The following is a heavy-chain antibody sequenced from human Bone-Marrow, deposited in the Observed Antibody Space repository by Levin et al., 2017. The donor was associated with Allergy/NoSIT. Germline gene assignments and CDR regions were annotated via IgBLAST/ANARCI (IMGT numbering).Heavy chain of an antibody. CDR2: IKQDGSEK. CDR3: VRDLEPSIIVVPPVPGPFDI. J-gene: IGHJ3*02. V-gene: IGHV3-7*04. CDR1: GFNFRTYW. D-gene: IGHD2-2*01. Sequence: QAGGSLRLSCVPSGFNFRTYWMSWVRQAPGKGLEWVANIKQDGSEKHYVDSVKGRFTISRDNAENSLFLEMNSLRAEDTAVYYCVRDLEPSIIVVPPVPGPFDIWGQGTKVTVSS.